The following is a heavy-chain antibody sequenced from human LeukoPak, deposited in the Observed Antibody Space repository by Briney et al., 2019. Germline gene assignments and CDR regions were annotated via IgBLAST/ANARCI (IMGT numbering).Heavy chain of an antibody. CDR2: ITGSGDAT. Sequence: GGSLRLSCAASGFTFSNTWMSWVRQAPGRGLEWASSITGSGDATFYADSVKGRFTISRDNSRNTLYLQMDNLRAEDTATYFCAKGESQPKYYFQYWGQGTVVAVSS. V-gene: IGHV3-23*01. J-gene: IGHJ4*02. D-gene: IGHD3-16*01. CDR1: GFTFSNTW. CDR3: AKGESQPKYYFQY.